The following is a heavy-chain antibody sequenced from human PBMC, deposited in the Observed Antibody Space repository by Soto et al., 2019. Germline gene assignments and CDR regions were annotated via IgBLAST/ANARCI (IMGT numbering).Heavy chain of an antibody. CDR3: AKSPRGEMATD. CDR1: GYTFINYH. J-gene: IGHJ4*02. CDR2: INTYNGMT. Sequence: QVQLVQSGGEVKKPGASVTVSCKASGYTFINYHITWVRQAPGQGLEWMAWINTYNGMTDYAQKFQGRVTMTRDTSTSTAYMELRTLGSDDTALYFCAKSPRGEMATDWGQGTLVTVSS. V-gene: IGHV1-18*01. D-gene: IGHD5-12*01.